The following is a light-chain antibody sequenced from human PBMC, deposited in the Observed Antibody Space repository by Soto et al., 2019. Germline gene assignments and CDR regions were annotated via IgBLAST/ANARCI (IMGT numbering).Light chain of an antibody. J-gene: IGKJ1*01. CDR1: QSVSCSF. V-gene: IGKV3-20*01. CDR3: QQYDNSPWT. Sequence: EIVLTQSPGTLSLSPGERATLSCRASQSVSCSFLAWYQQKPGQAPRLLIYGASSRATGIPDRFSGSGSGTDFTLTISRLEPEDFAVYYCQQYDNSPWTFGQGTKVEIK. CDR2: GAS.